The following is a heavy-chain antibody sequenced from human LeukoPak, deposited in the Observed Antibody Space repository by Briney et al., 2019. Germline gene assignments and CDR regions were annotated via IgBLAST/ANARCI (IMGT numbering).Heavy chain of an antibody. CDR2: ISSSSSYI. Sequence: GGSLRLSCAASGFTFSSYSMNWVRQAPGKGLEWVSSISSSSSYIYYADSVKGRFTISRDNAKNSLYLQMNSLRAEDTAVYYCARGIAAAGVGDYWGQGTLVTVSS. CDR1: GFTFSSYS. J-gene: IGHJ4*02. V-gene: IGHV3-21*01. D-gene: IGHD6-13*01. CDR3: ARGIAAAGVGDY.